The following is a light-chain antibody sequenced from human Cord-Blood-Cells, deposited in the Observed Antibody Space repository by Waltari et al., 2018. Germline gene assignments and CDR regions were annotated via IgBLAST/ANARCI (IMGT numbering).Light chain of an antibody. J-gene: IGKJ2*01. CDR2: EAS. Sequence: AIQLTQSPSSLSASVGDRVNITCRASQGISSALAWYQQKPGKAPKLLIYEASSLESGVPSRFSGIGSGTDFTLTFSSLQPEEFATYYCQQFNSYPHTFGQGTKLEIK. CDR3: QQFNSYPHT. CDR1: QGISSA. V-gene: IGKV1-13*02.